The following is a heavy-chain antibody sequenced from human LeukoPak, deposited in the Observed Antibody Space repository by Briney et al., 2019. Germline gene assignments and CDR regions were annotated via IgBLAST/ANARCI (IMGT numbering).Heavy chain of an antibody. CDR3: ARRKHSSGWVPNEYYFDY. J-gene: IGHJ4*01. CDR1: GFTFSDYY. CDR2: IDISGTTI. Sequence: GGSLTLSCAASGFTFSDYYMSWIRQAPGKGLEWVSYIDISGTTIYYTHSVKGRFTISRDNAKNSLYLQMNSLRAEDTAFYYCARRKHSSGWVPNEYYFDYLGQGTLVTVSS. D-gene: IGHD6-25*01. V-gene: IGHV3-11*01.